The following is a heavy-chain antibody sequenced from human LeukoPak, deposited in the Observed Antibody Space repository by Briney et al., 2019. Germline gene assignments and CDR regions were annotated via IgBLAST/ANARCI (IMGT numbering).Heavy chain of an antibody. CDR1: VYTFTIYG. CDR3: ARVLGYYDSSGYYYSGN. CDR2: ISAYNGNT. V-gene: IGHV1-18*01. Sequence: ASVTVSCKASVYTFTIYGISWVRQAPGQGLEWMGWISAYNGNTNYAQKLQGRVTMTTDTSTSTAYMELRSLRSDDTAVYYCARVLGYYDSSGYYYSGNWGQGTLVTVSS. J-gene: IGHJ4*02. D-gene: IGHD3-22*01.